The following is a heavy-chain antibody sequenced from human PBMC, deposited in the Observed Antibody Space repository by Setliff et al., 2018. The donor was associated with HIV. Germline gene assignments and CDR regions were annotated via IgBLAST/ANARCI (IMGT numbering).Heavy chain of an antibody. V-gene: IGHV4-4*02. D-gene: IGHD3-22*01. CDR1: GGSISSNW. CDR3: ARSRTSSGYYGVTGYGMDV. CDR2: ITHRGIT. Sequence: SETLSLTCTVSGGSISSNWWSWVRQSPGKGLEWIGEITHRGITDYNTSLKSRVTISVDTSKNQFSLKVTSVTAADTAVYYCARSRTSSGYYGVTGYGMDVWGQGTTVTVSS. J-gene: IGHJ6*02.